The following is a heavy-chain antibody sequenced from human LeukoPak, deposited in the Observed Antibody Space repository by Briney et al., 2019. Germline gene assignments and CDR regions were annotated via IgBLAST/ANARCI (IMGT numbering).Heavy chain of an antibody. CDR1: GFTFINYG. V-gene: IGHV3-33*06. J-gene: IGHJ4*02. CDR2: IWYDGNNK. Sequence: PGGSLRLSCAASGFTFINYGMHWVRQAPGKGLEWVAVIWYDGNNKDYADSVKGRFTISRDNSKNTLYLQMNSLRAEGTAVYYCSNFEYWGQGTLVTVSS. CDR3: SNFEY.